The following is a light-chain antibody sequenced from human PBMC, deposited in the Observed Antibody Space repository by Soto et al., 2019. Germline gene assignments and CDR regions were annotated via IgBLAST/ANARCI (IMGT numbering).Light chain of an antibody. CDR3: IQGRHWTHT. CDR1: QSLVHSDGIAY. V-gene: IGKV2-30*02. CDR2: KVS. Sequence: DVVMTQSPLSLPVTLGQPASISCRSNQSLVHSDGIAYFSWFQQRPGRSPRRLIYKVSNRASGVTARVSGSGSGSDFAIRISRVDADDVGVYYGIQGRHWTHTFGQGTRLEIK. J-gene: IGKJ5*01.